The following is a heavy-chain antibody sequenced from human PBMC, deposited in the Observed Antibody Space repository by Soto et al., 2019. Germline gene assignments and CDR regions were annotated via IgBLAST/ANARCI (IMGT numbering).Heavy chain of an antibody. CDR1: GGSISSYY. Sequence: PSETLSLTCTVSGGSISSYYWSWIRQPAGKGLEWIGRIYTSGSTNYNPSLKSRVTMSVDTSKNQFSLKLSSVTAADTAVYYCAREMTKAYYYDSSGRTLYAFAIWGQRTMVTVS. CDR3: AREMTKAYYYDSSGRTLYAFAI. CDR2: IYTSGST. V-gene: IGHV4-4*07. J-gene: IGHJ3*02. D-gene: IGHD3-22*01.